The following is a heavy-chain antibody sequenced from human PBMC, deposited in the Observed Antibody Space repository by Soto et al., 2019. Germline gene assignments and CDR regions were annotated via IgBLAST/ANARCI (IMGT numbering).Heavy chain of an antibody. D-gene: IGHD6-19*01. CDR2: MNPHRGDT. Sequence: GAAVKVSCRASGYSIRCLHFNSVRQARGQGLEWIGRMNPHRGDTGFPHGFRGRVTMTRNPSRNTGYMDLSSLRSHEAAASPFARGSPGPVDHWGQGTRVTAPQ. V-gene: IGHV1-8*01. J-gene: IGHJ4*02. CDR3: ARGSPGPVDH. CDR1: GYSIRCLH.